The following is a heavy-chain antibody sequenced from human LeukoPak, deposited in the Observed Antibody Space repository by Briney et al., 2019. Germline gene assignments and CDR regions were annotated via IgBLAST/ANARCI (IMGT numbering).Heavy chain of an antibody. CDR1: GFTFSSYA. V-gene: IGHV3-30-3*01. CDR2: ISHDGGKQ. CDR3: TRIQCVGACQWVGGVLDV. Sequence: GRSLRLSCAASGFTFSSYAMHWVRQAPGKGLEWLAVISHDGGKQYYADSGKGRFTISRDNSKSTLYVQMSSLRTDDTAVYYCTRIQCVGACQWVGGVLDVWGQGTTVTVSS. J-gene: IGHJ6*02. D-gene: IGHD6-19*01.